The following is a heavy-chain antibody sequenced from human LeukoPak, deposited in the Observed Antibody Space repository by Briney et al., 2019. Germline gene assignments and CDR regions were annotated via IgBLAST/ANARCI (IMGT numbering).Heavy chain of an antibody. J-gene: IGHJ6*02. CDR2: ISWNSGSI. CDR1: GFTFDDYA. CDR3: AKDLAVAGSNYYGMDV. V-gene: IGHV3-9*01. Sequence: QSGGSLRLSRAASGFTFDDYAMHWVRQAPGKGLEWVSGISWNSGSIGYADSVKGRFTISRDNAKNSLYLQMNSLRAEDTALYYCAKDLAVAGSNYYGMDVWGQGTTVTVSS. D-gene: IGHD6-19*01.